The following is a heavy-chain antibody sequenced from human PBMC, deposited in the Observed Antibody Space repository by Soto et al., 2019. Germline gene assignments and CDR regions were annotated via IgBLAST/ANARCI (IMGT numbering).Heavy chain of an antibody. V-gene: IGHV4-31*03. CDR3: ARVRGGGPFDN. CDR1: GGSISSGGYY. Sequence: QVQLQESGPGLVKPSQTLSLTCTVSGGSISSGGYYWSWIGQHPGKSLELIGYIYYSGSTYYNPCLKSRVTRPVDTSTNQFALKLSSVTAADTAVYYCARVRGGGPFDNGSQGPLVTVSS. D-gene: IGHD1-26*01. J-gene: IGHJ4*02. CDR2: IYYSGST.